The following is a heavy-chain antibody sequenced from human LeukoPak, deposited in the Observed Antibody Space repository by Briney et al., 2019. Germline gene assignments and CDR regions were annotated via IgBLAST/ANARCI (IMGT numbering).Heavy chain of an antibody. Sequence: GGSLRLSCAASGFTFSSYGMHWVRQAPGKGLEWVSSISSSSSYIYYADSVKGRFTISRDNAKNSLYLQMNSLRAEDTAVYYCARDGGITIFGVVIAWGQGTLVTVSS. CDR3: ARDGGITIFGVVIA. D-gene: IGHD3-3*01. V-gene: IGHV3-21*01. J-gene: IGHJ5*02. CDR1: GFTFSSYG. CDR2: ISSSSSYI.